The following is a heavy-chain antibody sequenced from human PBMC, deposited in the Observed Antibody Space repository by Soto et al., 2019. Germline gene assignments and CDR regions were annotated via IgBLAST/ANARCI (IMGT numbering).Heavy chain of an antibody. CDR1: GASITSGDYP. J-gene: IGHJ6*02. V-gene: IGHV4-31*03. CDR3: ARDRPPKGAFGMDV. Sequence: SETLSLTCTVSGASITSGDYPWAWIRQHPGKGLEWIGYIYYNGRTHYSSSLKSRVTLSVDTSKNQFSLRLKSVTAADTAVYYRARDRPPKGAFGMDVWGQGTTVTVSS. CDR2: IYYNGRT. D-gene: IGHD3-16*01.